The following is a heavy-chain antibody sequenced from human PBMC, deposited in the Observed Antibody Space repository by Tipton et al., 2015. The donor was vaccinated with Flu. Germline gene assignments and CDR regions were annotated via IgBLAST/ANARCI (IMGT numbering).Heavy chain of an antibody. V-gene: IGHV3-30-3*01. CDR3: AKVIPELVAGLDS. CDR1: GFTFSTYA. CDR2: ISYDGSNK. D-gene: IGHD6-19*01. J-gene: IGHJ4*02. Sequence: SLRLSCAASGFTFSTYAIHWVRQAPGKGLEWVAVISYDGSNKFYADSVKGRFTISRDNSKNILFLQMNSLRADDTAVYSCAKVIPELVAGLDSWGQGTLVTVSS.